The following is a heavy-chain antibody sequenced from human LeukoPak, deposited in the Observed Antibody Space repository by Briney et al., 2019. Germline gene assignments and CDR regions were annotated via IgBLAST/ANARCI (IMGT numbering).Heavy chain of an antibody. J-gene: IGHJ4*02. CDR1: GFTVSSNY. CDR2: IYSGGST. V-gene: IGHV3-53*01. Sequence: GGSLRLSCAASGFTVSSNYMSWVRQAPGKGLEWVSVIYSGGSTYYADSVKGRFTISRDNTKNTLYLQMNSLRAEDTAVYYCARAKSDSNGYFYELDYWGQGTLVTVSS. D-gene: IGHD3-22*01. CDR3: ARAKSDSNGYFYELDY.